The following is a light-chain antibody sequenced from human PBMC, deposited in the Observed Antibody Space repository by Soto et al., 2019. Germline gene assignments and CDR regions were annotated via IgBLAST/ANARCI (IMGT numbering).Light chain of an antibody. CDR3: SSYTSRSTLDYV. Sequence: QSVLTQPACVSVSPGQSITVSCTGTSSDVGGYNYVSWYQQHPGKAPKLMIYEVSNRPSGVSNRFSGSKSGNTASLTISGLQAEDEADYYCSSYTSRSTLDYVFGSGTKVTVL. CDR2: EVS. CDR1: SSDVGGYNY. V-gene: IGLV2-14*01. J-gene: IGLJ1*01.